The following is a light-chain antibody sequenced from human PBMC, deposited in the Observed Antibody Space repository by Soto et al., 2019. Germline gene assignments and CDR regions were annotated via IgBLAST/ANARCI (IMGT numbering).Light chain of an antibody. Sequence: QAVVTQEPSLTVSPGGTVTLTCGSSTGAVTSGHYPYWFQQKPGLAPRTLICDATNKHSWTPARFSGSLLGGKAALTLSGAQPEDEAEYYCLLSYSGARVFGGGTKLTVL. CDR3: LLSYSGARV. CDR2: DAT. CDR1: TGAVTSGHY. V-gene: IGLV7-46*01. J-gene: IGLJ3*02.